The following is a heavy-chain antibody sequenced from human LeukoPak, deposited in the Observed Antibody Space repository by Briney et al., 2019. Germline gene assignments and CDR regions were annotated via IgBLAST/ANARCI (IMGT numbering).Heavy chain of an antibody. CDR2: ISSLGTKI. CDR1: GFTFSSFA. V-gene: IGHV3-48*04. Sequence: GGSLRLSCAASGFTFSSFAMSRVRQAPGKGLEWVSYISSLGTKIYYADSVKGRFTMSRDNAKNSLYLQMNSLRAEDTAIYYCARERVTTGGDACDIWGHGTMVTVSS. CDR3: ARERVTTGGDACDI. J-gene: IGHJ3*02. D-gene: IGHD4-11*01.